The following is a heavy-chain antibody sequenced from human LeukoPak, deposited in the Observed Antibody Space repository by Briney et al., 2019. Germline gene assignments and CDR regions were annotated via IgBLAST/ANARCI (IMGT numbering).Heavy chain of an antibody. J-gene: IGHJ4*02. CDR3: ARDNYGDVVDY. Sequence: PGGSLRLSCAASGFTFSDYYMSWIRQAPGKGLEWVSYISRTGGTIYYADSVKGRFTISRDNAKKSLHLQMNSLRAEDTAVYYCARDNYGDVVDYWGQGTLVTVSS. V-gene: IGHV3-11*01. CDR2: ISRTGGTI. D-gene: IGHD4/OR15-4a*01. CDR1: GFTFSDYY.